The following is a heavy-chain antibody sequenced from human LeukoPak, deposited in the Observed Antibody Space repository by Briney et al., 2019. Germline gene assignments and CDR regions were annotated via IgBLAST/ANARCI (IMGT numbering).Heavy chain of an antibody. CDR3: ARGPRIAVAGTEDWFDP. J-gene: IGHJ5*02. CDR2: INPNSGGT. D-gene: IGHD6-19*01. V-gene: IGHV1-2*02. Sequence: ASVKVSCKASGYTFTGYYMHWVRPAPGQGLEWMGWINPNSGGTNYAQKFQGRVTMTRDTSISTAYMELSRLRSDDTAVYYCARGPRIAVAGTEDWFDPWGQGTLVTVSS. CDR1: GYTFTGYY.